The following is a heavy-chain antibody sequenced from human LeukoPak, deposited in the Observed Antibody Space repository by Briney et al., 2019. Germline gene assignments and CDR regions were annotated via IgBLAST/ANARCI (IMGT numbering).Heavy chain of an antibody. V-gene: IGHV3-48*03. J-gene: IGHJ4*02. CDR1: GFTFSGYE. CDR3: ARGGDYGDYVDFAY. CDR2: ISTTGTTV. D-gene: IGHD4-17*01. Sequence: GGSLRLSCAASGFTFSGYELYWVRQAPGKGLEWVSYISTTGTTVYYADSVKGRFTISRDNVKNSLYLQMNSLRDEDTAVYYCARGGDYGDYVDFAYWGQGTLVTVSS.